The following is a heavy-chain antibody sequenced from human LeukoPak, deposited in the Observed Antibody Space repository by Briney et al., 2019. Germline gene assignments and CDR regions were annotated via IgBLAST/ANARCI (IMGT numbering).Heavy chain of an antibody. CDR1: GYTFTSYG. CDR3: AREYCSGGSCFDP. CDR2: ISAYNGNT. V-gene: IGHV1-18*01. D-gene: IGHD2-15*01. Sequence: ASVKVSCKASGYTFTSYGISWVRQAPGQGLEWMGWISAYNGNTDYTQKLQGRVTMTTDTSTSTAYMELRSLRSDDTAVYYCAREYCSGGSCFDPWGQGTLVTVSS. J-gene: IGHJ5*02.